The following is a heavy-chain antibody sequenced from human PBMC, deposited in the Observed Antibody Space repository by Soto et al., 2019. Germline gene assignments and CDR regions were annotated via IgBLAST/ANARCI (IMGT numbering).Heavy chain of an antibody. CDR1: GFTFSSYA. V-gene: IGHV3-23*01. CDR2: ISGSGGST. CDR3: AKPRRITMVVVVPKPFDY. J-gene: IGHJ4*02. D-gene: IGHD3-22*01. Sequence: GGSLRLSCAASGFTFSSYAMSWVRQAPGKGLEWVSAISGSGGSTYYADSVKGRFTISRDNSKNTLYLQMNSLRAEDTAVYYCAKPRRITMVVVVPKPFDYWGQGTLVTVSS.